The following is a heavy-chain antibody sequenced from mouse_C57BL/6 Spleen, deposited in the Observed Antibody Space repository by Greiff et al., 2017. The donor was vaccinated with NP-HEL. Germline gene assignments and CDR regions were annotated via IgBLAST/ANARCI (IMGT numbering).Heavy chain of an antibody. V-gene: IGHV1-22*01. Sequence: EVQLQQSGPELVKPGASVKMSCKASGYTFTDYNMHWVKQSHGKSLEWIGYINPNNGGTSYNQKFKGKATLTVNKSSSTAYMELRSLTSEDSAVYYCAPDYDYDGGCAYWGQGTLVTVSA. CDR3: APDYDYDGGCAY. CDR2: INPNNGGT. CDR1: GYTFTDYN. J-gene: IGHJ3*01. D-gene: IGHD2-4*01.